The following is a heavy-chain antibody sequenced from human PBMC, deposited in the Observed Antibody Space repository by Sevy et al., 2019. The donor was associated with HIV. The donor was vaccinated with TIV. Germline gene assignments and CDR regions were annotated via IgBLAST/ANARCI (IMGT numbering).Heavy chain of an antibody. V-gene: IGHV3-49*04. CDR3: TRWKRLQSIFDF. D-gene: IGHD2-21*01. Sequence: GGSLRLSCTASGFTFGDYTMNWVRQAPGKGLEWVAFLKNKASGGTVDHSASVKGRITISRDASKSIVYLQMNDLKADGTAVYYCTRWKRLQSIFDFWGQRVLVTVSS. J-gene: IGHJ4*02. CDR1: GFTFGDYT. CDR2: LKNKASGGTV.